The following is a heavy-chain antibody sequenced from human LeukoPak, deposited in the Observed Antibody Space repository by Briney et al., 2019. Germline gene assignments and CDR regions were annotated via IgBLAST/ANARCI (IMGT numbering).Heavy chain of an antibody. CDR2: FDPEDGET. Sequence: ASVKVSCKASGYTFTGYYMHWVRQAPGKGLEWMGGFDPEDGETIYAQKFQGRVTMTRDTSTSTVYMELSSLRSEDTAVYYCARDPPGGARVFDYWGQGTLVTVSS. V-gene: IGHV1-24*01. J-gene: IGHJ4*02. CDR1: GYTFTGYY. D-gene: IGHD3-16*01. CDR3: ARDPPGGARVFDY.